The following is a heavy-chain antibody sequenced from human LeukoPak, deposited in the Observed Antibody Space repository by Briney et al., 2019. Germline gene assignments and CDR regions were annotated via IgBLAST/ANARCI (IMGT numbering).Heavy chain of an antibody. D-gene: IGHD2-2*02. V-gene: IGHV3-23*01. CDR3: AKDWAADGYCSSTSCYRIYYYMDV. CDR2: ISGSGGST. CDR1: GFTFSSYA. J-gene: IGHJ6*03. Sequence: PGGSLRLSCAASGFTFSSYAMSWVRQAPGKGLEWVSAISGSGGSTYYADSVKGRFTISRDNSKNTLYLQMNSLRAEDTAVYYCAKDWAADGYCSSTSCYRIYYYMDVWGKGTTVTVSS.